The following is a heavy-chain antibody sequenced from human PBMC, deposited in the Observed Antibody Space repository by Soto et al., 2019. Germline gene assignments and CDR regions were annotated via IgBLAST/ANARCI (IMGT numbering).Heavy chain of an antibody. V-gene: IGHV3-48*02. CDR2: ISSSSSTI. CDR3: ARDLSSITMVRGVKDWFDP. D-gene: IGHD3-10*01. Sequence: GGSLRLSCAASGFTFSSYSMNWVRQAPGKGLEWVSYISSSSSTIYYADSVKGRFTISRDNAKNSLYLQMNSLRDEDTAVYYCARDLSSITMVRGVKDWFDPWGQGTLVTVSS. J-gene: IGHJ5*02. CDR1: GFTFSSYS.